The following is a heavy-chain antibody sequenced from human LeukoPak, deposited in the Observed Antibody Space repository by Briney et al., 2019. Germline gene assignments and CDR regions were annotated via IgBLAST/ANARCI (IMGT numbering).Heavy chain of an antibody. Sequence: GGSLRLSCAASGFTFSSYEMNWVRRAPGKGLEWVSYINSSGNTMYYADSVKGRFTISRDNAKNSLYLQMNTLRADDTAVYYCARDLLWSGFYSRYYYMDVWGKGTTVTVSS. CDR1: GFTFSSYE. CDR3: ARDLLWSGFYSRYYYMDV. CDR2: INSSGNTM. V-gene: IGHV3-48*03. J-gene: IGHJ6*03. D-gene: IGHD3-3*01.